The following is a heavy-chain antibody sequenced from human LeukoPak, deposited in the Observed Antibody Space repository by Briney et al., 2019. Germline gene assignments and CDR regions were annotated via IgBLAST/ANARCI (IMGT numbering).Heavy chain of an antibody. V-gene: IGHV4-4*07. CDR1: GGSISSYY. D-gene: IGHD2-2*01. CDR2: IYTSGST. CDR3: ASCSSTSCYAGGMGYYYYMDV. J-gene: IGHJ6*03. Sequence: SETLSLTCTVSGGSISSYYWSWIRQPAGKGLEWIGRIYTSGSTNYNPSLKSRVTMSVDTSKNQFSLKLSSVTAADTAVYYCASCSSTSCYAGGMGYYYYMDVWGKGTTVTISS.